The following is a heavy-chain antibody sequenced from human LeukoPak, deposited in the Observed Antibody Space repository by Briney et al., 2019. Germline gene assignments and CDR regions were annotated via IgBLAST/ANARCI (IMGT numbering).Heavy chain of an antibody. D-gene: IGHD3-22*01. CDR1: GGSISSYY. V-gene: IGHV4-4*09. CDR2: IYTSGST. Sequence: SETLSLTCTVSGGSISSYYWSWIRQPPGKGLEWIGYIYTSGSTNNNPSLKRRVTISVDTSKNQFSLKLSSVTAADTAVYYCARHRYDSSGYYPDYYYYMDVWGKGTTVTVSS. CDR3: ARHRYDSSGYYPDYYYYMDV. J-gene: IGHJ6*03.